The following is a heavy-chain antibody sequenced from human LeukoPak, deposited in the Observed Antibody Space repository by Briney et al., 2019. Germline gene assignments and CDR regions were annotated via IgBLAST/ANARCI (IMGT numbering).Heavy chain of an antibody. CDR1: GFTFSSYS. J-gene: IGHJ4*02. V-gene: IGHV3-48*01. CDR2: ISSSSSTI. Sequence: PGGSLRLSCAASGFTFSSYSMNWVRQAPGKWLEWVSYISSSSSTIYYADSVKGRFTISRDNAKNSLYLQMNSLRAEDTAVYYCARVSPEGLWFGVADYWGQGTLVTVSS. CDR3: ARVSPEGLWFGVADY. D-gene: IGHD3-10*01.